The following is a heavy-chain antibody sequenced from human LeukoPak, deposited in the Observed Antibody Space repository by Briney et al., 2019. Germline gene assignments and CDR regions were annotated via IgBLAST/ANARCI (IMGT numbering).Heavy chain of an antibody. D-gene: IGHD3-22*01. CDR3: AKTLRGYYYDSSGMDAFDI. CDR1: GFTFSDYY. V-gene: IGHV3-11*04. J-gene: IGHJ3*02. CDR2: ISSSSSTI. Sequence: PGGSLRLSCAASGFTFSDYYMSWIRQAPGKGLEWVSYISSSSSTIYYADSVKGRFTISRDNAKNSLYLQMNSLRAEDTAVYYCAKTLRGYYYDSSGMDAFDIWGQGTMVTVSS.